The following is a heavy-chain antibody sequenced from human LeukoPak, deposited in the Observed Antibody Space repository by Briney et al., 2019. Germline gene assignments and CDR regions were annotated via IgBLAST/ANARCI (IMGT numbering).Heavy chain of an antibody. Sequence: SETLSLTCTVSGGSISSYYWSWIRQPPGKGLEWIGYIYYSGSTNYNPSLKSRVTISVDTSKNQFSLKLSSVTAADTAVYYCARRVGSIYYDSSGYYYDYWGQGTLVTVSS. J-gene: IGHJ4*02. CDR2: IYYSGST. D-gene: IGHD3-22*01. V-gene: IGHV4-59*12. CDR1: GGSISSYY. CDR3: ARRVGSIYYDSSGYYYDY.